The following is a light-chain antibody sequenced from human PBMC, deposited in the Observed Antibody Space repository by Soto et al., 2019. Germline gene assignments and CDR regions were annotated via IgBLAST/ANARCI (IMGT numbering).Light chain of an antibody. CDR1: QSISSY. J-gene: IGKJ1*01. Sequence: DIQRTESPSSLSASVGYRVTITCRASQSISSYLNWYQQKPGKAPKLLIYAASSLQSGVPSRLSGSGSGTDGTLAISSLQQEDASTYYCLQDINYTWTFGQGTKVDIK. CDR2: AAS. CDR3: LQDINYTWT. V-gene: IGKV1-39*01.